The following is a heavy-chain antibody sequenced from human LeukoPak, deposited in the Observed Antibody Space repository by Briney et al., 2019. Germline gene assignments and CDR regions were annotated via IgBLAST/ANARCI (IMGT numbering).Heavy chain of an antibody. V-gene: IGHV3-11*01. J-gene: IGHJ4*02. D-gene: IGHD4-17*01. Sequence: NPGGSLRLPCAASGFTFSDYYMSWIRQAPGKGLEWVSYISSSGSTIYYAGSVKGRFTISRDNAKNSLYLQMNSLRAEDTAVYYCAREYPDYGDGFDYWGQGTLVTVSS. CDR3: AREYPDYGDGFDY. CDR1: GFTFSDYY. CDR2: ISSSGSTI.